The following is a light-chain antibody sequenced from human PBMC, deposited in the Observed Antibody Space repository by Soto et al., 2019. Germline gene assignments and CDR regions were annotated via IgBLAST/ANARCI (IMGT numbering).Light chain of an antibody. V-gene: IGKV3-15*01. CDR2: YAS. CDR1: ESVHRN. Sequence: EVVMTQSPATLSVSPGERVTLSCRASESVHRNLARYQQKPGQGPSLLIYYASTRATGVPDRFTGSGSGTEFTLTISILQSEDVGVYHCQHYSNWPPTFGPGTKVEIK. CDR3: QHYSNWPPT. J-gene: IGKJ3*01.